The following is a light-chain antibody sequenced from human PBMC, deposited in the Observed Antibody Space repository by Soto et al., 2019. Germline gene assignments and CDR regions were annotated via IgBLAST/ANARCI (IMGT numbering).Light chain of an antibody. V-gene: IGKV1-5*01. J-gene: IGKJ1*01. CDR3: KPYDTHFRT. CDR1: QSISTW. CDR2: AAS. Sequence: DIQITQAPPTLSASVGDRVTITCRASQSISTWLAWYQQKPGKAPKVLIYAASSLKSGVPSRFSGSGSGTEFILTITSLQPDDSATYYCKPYDTHFRTFAQGTKVDIK.